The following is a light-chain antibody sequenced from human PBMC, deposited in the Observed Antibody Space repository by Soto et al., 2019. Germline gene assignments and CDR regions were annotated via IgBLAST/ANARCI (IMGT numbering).Light chain of an antibody. V-gene: IGKV3-11*01. Sequence: EVVLTQSPATLSLSPGETATLSCRATRSVDSHFAWYQHKPGQAPRLLRFEASTRATGVPARFSGSGSGTHFTLTINSLEPEDFGVYYCQQRGNWPPLTVGGETKVEI. CDR1: RSVDSH. CDR3: QQRGNWPPLT. CDR2: EAS. J-gene: IGKJ4*01.